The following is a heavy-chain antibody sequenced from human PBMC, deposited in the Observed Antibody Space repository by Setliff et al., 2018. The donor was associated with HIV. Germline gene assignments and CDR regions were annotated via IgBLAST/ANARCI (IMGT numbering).Heavy chain of an antibody. CDR2: IHTTGST. CDR3: AKRTFGSGRLDP. D-gene: IGHD3-16*01. CDR1: GDSISSGSYY. J-gene: IGHJ5*02. V-gene: IGHV4-61*09. Sequence: SETLSLTCSVSGDSISSGSYYWRWIRLPAGKGLEWIGQIHTTGSTNYNPSLKSRVTISMGTSKNQFYLNLNSVTATAPAVYYCAKRTFGSGRLDPWGQGTLVTVSS.